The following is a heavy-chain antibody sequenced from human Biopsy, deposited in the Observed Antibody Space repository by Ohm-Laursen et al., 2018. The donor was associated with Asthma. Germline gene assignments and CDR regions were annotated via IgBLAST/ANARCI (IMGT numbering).Heavy chain of an antibody. CDR2: INYSGST. CDR1: GGSLSSGPYY. V-gene: IGHV4-31*03. J-gene: IGHJ5*01. D-gene: IGHD2-8*01. CDR3: ARDLSGYCTSSACYGFDS. Sequence: SHTLSLTCTVSGGSLSSGPYYWSWVRQHPGKGLEWIGHINYSGSTFYSPSLESRVTVSVDTSKNQFSLKLSSVTAADTAVYYCARDLSGYCTSSACYGFDSWGQGTLVTVSS.